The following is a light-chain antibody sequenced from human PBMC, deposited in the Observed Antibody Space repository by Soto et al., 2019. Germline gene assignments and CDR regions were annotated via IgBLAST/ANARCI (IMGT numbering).Light chain of an antibody. CDR1: SSDVGGYNY. CDR2: DVS. Sequence: QSVLTQPASVSGSPGQSITISCTGTSSDVGGYNYVSWYQQHPGRAPKLMIYDVSNRPSGVSNRFSGSKSGNTASLTISGLQAEDEVDYYCSSYTSSSILGYIFGTGTKVTVL. J-gene: IGLJ1*01. V-gene: IGLV2-14*01. CDR3: SSYTSSSILGYI.